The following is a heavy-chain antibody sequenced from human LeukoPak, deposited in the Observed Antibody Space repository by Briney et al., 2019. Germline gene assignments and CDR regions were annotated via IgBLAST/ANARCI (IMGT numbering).Heavy chain of an antibody. Sequence: PGGSLRLSCAASGFTFSSYAMSWVRQAPGKGLEWVSAISGSGGSTYYADSVKGRFTISRDNSKNTLYLQMNSLRAEDTAVYYCAKGGYYDYVWGSYRYEYYFDYWGQGTLVTVSS. CDR3: AKGGYYDYVWGSYRYEYYFDY. J-gene: IGHJ4*02. V-gene: IGHV3-23*01. CDR1: GFTFSSYA. D-gene: IGHD3-16*02. CDR2: ISGSGGST.